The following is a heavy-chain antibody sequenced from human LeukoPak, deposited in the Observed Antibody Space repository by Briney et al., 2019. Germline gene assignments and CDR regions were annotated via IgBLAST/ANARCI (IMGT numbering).Heavy chain of an antibody. D-gene: IGHD6-19*01. Sequence: PGGSLRLSCAASGFSFSIYWMHWVRQAPGKGLAWVSRVSSDGSSTSYADSVKGRFTISRDNAKNSLYLQMNSLRAEDTAVYYCATSPGSSGWPDYWGQGTLVTVSS. CDR3: ATSPGSSGWPDY. J-gene: IGHJ4*02. CDR1: GFSFSIYW. V-gene: IGHV3-74*01. CDR2: VSSDGSST.